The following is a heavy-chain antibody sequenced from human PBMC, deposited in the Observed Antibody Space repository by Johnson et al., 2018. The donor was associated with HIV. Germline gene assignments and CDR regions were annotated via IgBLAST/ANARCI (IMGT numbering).Heavy chain of an antibody. CDR2: VHSDGSST. CDR1: GFTFSRYW. J-gene: IGHJ3*02. D-gene: IGHD3-22*01. CDR3: ARDPADSSKAFDI. V-gene: IGHV3-74*01. Sequence: VQLVESGGGSVQPGGSLRLSCVTSGFTFSRYWRHWVRQGPGKGLVWVSRVHSDGSSTSYADSVKVRFTISTDTAKNTLYLQMNSLRAEDTAVYYCARDPADSSKAFDIWGQGTMVTVSS.